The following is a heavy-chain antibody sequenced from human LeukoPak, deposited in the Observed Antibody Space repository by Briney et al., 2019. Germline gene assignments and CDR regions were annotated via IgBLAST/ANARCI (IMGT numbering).Heavy chain of an antibody. V-gene: IGHV3-33*01. D-gene: IGHD3-10*01. CDR2: IWYDGSNK. CDR3: AGDFEWFGESYGMDV. CDR1: GFTFSSYG. J-gene: IGHJ6*04. Sequence: PGGSLRLSCAASGFTFSSYGMHWVCQAPGKGLEWVAVIWYDGSNKYYADSVKGRFTISRDNSKNTLYLQMNSLRAEDTAVYYCAGDFEWFGESYGMDVWGKGTTVTVSS.